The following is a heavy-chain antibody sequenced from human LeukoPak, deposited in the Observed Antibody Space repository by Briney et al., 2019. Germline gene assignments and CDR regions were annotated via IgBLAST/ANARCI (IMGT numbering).Heavy chain of an antibody. CDR3: ARFPYFEGFDY. CDR1: GGSIESYY. Sequence: SETLSLTCSVSGGSIESYYWSWIRQPPGKGLEFIGYIAASGTTKHNPSLKSRVTLSIDTSKNQFSLKLRSVTAADTAVYFCARFPYFEGFDYWGQGTQVIVSS. J-gene: IGHJ4*02. D-gene: IGHD3-9*01. V-gene: IGHV4-4*08. CDR2: IAASGTT.